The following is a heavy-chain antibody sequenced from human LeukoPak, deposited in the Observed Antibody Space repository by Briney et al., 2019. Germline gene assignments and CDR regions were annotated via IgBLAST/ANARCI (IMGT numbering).Heavy chain of an antibody. CDR2: VNQDGSVK. J-gene: IGHJ4*02. V-gene: IGHV3-7*01. Sequence: PGRSLRLSCAASGFTFSSYGMHWVRQAPGKGLEWVANVNQDGSVKYYADSVKGRFTISRDNAKNSLYLQMNSLRDEDTAVYYCAREEPDFDYWGQGTLVTVSS. D-gene: IGHD1-14*01. CDR3: AREEPDFDY. CDR1: GFTFSSYG.